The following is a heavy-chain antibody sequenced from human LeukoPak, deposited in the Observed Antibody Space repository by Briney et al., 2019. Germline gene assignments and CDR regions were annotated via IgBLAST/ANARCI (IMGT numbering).Heavy chain of an antibody. CDR3: AKGPLIAVAGTTWDY. CDR1: GFTFSSCA. Sequence: GRSLRLSCAASGFTFSSCAMSWVRQAPGKGLEWVSAISGDAVNTYYADSVKGRFTISRDNSRNTLYLQMNSLRADDTAVYYCAKGPLIAVAGTTWDYWGQGTLVTVSS. J-gene: IGHJ4*01. CDR2: ISGDAVNT. V-gene: IGHV3-23*01. D-gene: IGHD6-19*01.